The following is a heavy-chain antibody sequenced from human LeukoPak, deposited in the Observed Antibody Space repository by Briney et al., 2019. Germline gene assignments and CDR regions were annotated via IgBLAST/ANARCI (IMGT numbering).Heavy chain of an antibody. CDR1: GFTFSSYS. CDR2: IKQDGSEK. CDR3: ASNYGG. Sequence: QSGGSLRLSCAASGFTFSSYSMYWVRQAPGKGLEWVANIKQDGSEKYYVDSVRGRFTISRDNAKNSLSLQMNSLRAEDTAVYYCASNYGGWGQGTLVTVSS. D-gene: IGHD4-11*01. V-gene: IGHV3-7*03. J-gene: IGHJ4*02.